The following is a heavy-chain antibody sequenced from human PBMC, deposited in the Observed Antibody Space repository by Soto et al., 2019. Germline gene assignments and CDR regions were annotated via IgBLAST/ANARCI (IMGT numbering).Heavy chain of an antibody. V-gene: IGHV3-66*01. D-gene: IGHD4-17*01. CDR2: LYSDGTT. CDR1: GLTVSNSY. CDR3: ARDTTVTTPTYFAS. Sequence: EVQLVESGGGLVQPGGSLRLSCAASGLTVSNSYMNWVRQAPGEGLEWVSILYSDGTTYYADSVKGRFTISSDNSKNTLLLQMPSLRADDTAVYYCARDTTVTTPTYFASWGQGTLVIVSS. J-gene: IGHJ4*02.